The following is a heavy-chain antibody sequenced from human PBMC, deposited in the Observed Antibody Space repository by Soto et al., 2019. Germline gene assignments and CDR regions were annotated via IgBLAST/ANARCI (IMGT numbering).Heavy chain of an antibody. Sequence: HPGGSLRLSCAASGFTFGSYAVTWVRQAPGKGLEWVSIFIFTDGSTHYADSVKGRFTISRDNSENTVYLQMNSLRADDTAVYWCARATLFYIFDIWGQGTMVTVSS. CDR2: FIFTDGST. CDR3: ARATLFYIFDI. CDR1: GFTFGSYA. V-gene: IGHV3-23*01. D-gene: IGHD2-15*01. J-gene: IGHJ3*02.